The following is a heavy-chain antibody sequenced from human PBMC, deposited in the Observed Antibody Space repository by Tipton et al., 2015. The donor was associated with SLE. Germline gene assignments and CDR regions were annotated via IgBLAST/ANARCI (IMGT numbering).Heavy chain of an antibody. J-gene: IGHJ5*02. CDR2: IYNPGST. V-gene: IGHV4-4*07. CDR3: VREPLLYDDYGGGFDP. Sequence: GLVKPSETLSLNCTVSGDSISSQYWSWIRQPAGKGLEWIGTIYNPGSTYYNPSLKSRATISVDTSKNQFSLNLSSMSAADTAVYYCVREPLLYDDYGGGFDPWGQGTLVTVSS. CDR1: GDSISSQY. D-gene: IGHD4-23*01.